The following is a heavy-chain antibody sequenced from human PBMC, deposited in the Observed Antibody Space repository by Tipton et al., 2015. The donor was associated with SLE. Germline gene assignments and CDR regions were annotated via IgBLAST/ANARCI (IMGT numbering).Heavy chain of an antibody. J-gene: IGHJ4*01. Sequence: QVQLVQSGPEVKKPGASVKVSCKASGYTFSRYYIHWVRQAPGQGLEWMGMINPRGDSTTYAQKFQGRVTMTGDTSTSTVNMELSSLRSEDAAVYYCARDGENTSSWYIDHWGHGPLGTDSS. V-gene: IGHV1-46*01. CDR3: ARDGENTSSWYIDH. D-gene: IGHD6-13*01. CDR1: GYTFSRYY. CDR2: INPRGDST.